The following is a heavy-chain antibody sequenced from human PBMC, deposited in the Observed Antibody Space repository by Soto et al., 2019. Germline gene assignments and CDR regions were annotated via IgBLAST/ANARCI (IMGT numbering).Heavy chain of an antibody. CDR1: GFIFTNYA. CDR2: ITRDGTI. D-gene: IGHD3-22*01. V-gene: IGHV3-23*01. Sequence: EVQLLESGGGLVQPGGSVRLSCAASGFIFTNYAMSWVRQAPGEGLEWVSAITRDGTIYYTESVKGRFTISRDNSKNTVYLQMNSLSAEDTAVYYCLKESYEGAYGDFWGQGTLVTVSS. CDR3: LKESYEGAYGDF. J-gene: IGHJ4*02.